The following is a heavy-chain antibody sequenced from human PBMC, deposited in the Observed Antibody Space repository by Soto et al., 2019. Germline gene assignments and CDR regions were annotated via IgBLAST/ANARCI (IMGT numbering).Heavy chain of an antibody. CDR2: IYYSGST. D-gene: IGHD3-3*01. Sequence: SEALSLTCTVSGGSISSYYWSWIRQPPGKGLEWIGYIYYSGSTNYNPSLKSRVTISVDTSKNQFSLKLSSVTAADTAVYYCARGYDFWSGYLYYWGERPLVTVS. CDR1: GGSISSYY. J-gene: IGHJ4*02. V-gene: IGHV4-59*01. CDR3: ARGYDFWSGYLYY.